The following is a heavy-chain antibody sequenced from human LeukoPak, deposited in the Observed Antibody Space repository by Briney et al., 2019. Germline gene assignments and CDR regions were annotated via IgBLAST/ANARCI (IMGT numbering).Heavy chain of an antibody. CDR2: IYYSGST. D-gene: IGHD2-2*02. CDR3: ARDFVGPPTTKDIVVVPAAIHPPPAYYFDY. Sequence: SETLSLTCTVSGGSISSSSYYWGWIRQPPGKGLEWIGSIYYSGSTYYNPSLKSRVTISVDTSKNQFSLKLSSVTAADTAVYYCARDFVGPPTTKDIVVVPAAIHPPPAYYFDYWGQGTLVTVSS. CDR1: GGSISSSSYY. V-gene: IGHV4-39*07. J-gene: IGHJ4*02.